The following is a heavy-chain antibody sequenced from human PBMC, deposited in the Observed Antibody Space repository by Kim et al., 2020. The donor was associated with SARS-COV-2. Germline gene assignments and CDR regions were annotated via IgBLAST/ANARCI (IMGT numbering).Heavy chain of an antibody. J-gene: IGHJ4*02. CDR1: GFTFSSYG. Sequence: GGSLRLSCAASGFTFSSYGMHWVRQAPGKGLEWVAVIWYDGSNKYYADSVKGRFTISRDNSKNTLYLQMNSLRAEDTAVYYCARGGLLWELNFDYWGQGTLVTVSS. V-gene: IGHV3-33*01. D-gene: IGHD1-26*01. CDR3: ARGGLLWELNFDY. CDR2: IWYDGSNK.